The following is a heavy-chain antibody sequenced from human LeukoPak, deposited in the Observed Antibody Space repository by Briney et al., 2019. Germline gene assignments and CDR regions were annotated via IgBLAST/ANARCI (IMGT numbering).Heavy chain of an antibody. D-gene: IGHD3-9*01. CDR1: GFTFSNYG. Sequence: GGSLRLSCAASGFTFSNYGMYWVRQAPGKGLQWVAIIWHDGSNKYYADSVKGRFTISRDNSKNTLYLQMNSLRAEDTAVYYCARGGEPSVLRYFDWLRGFDYWGQGTLVTVSS. CDR3: ARGGEPSVLRYFDWLRGFDY. V-gene: IGHV3-33*07. J-gene: IGHJ4*02. CDR2: IWHDGSNK.